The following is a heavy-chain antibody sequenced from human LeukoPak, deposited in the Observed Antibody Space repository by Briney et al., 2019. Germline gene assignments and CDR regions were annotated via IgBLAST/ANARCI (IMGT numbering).Heavy chain of an antibody. Sequence: PSETLSLTCTVSGGSISSYYWSWIRQPPGKGLEWIGYIYYSGSTNYNPSLKSRVTISVDTSKNQFSLKLSSVTAADTAVYYCARHRYSSGWPPHWFDPWGQGTLVTVSS. CDR2: IYYSGST. CDR1: GGSISSYY. CDR3: ARHRYSSGWPPHWFDP. V-gene: IGHV4-59*08. J-gene: IGHJ5*02. D-gene: IGHD6-19*01.